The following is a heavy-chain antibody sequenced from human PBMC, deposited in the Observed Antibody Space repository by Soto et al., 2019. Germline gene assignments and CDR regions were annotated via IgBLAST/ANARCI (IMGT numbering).Heavy chain of an antibody. CDR1: GDSISGSRYF. V-gene: IGHV4-39*01. J-gene: IGHJ4*02. CDR3: GRQAFATFGENYFDY. CDR2: INYSGNI. Sequence: QLHLHESGPGLVKPSETLSLTCTVSGDSISGSRYFWAWFRQPPGKGLEWIGSINYSGNIYNNPSLKSRMTMSVDTSKNQVSLYLNSVTASDTAVYYCGRQAFATFGENYFDYWGQGTLVTVSS. D-gene: IGHD3-16*01.